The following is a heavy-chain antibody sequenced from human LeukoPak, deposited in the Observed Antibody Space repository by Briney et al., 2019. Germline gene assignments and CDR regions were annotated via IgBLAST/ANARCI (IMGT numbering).Heavy chain of an antibody. D-gene: IGHD1-26*01. CDR1: GFTFSIYA. Sequence: GRCLRLSCAASGFTFSIYAMGWARHPPGKGLEWVSAISATEVRTYYADSVKGRFTISRNNSKRPLYLQMNSLRAEDTALYYCAKDLSGSFDYWGQGSLVTVSS. CDR3: AKDLSGSFDY. V-gene: IGHV3-23*01. J-gene: IGHJ4*02. CDR2: ISATEVRT.